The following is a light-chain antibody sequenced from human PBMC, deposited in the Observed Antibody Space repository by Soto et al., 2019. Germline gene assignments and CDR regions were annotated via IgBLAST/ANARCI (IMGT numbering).Light chain of an antibody. Sequence: EIVLTQAPVTLSLAPGEGATLSCRASRSVGSRYFAWYQQKPGQAPRLLIYATSSRATDSPDRLSSSGSGTDFSLTISRLEPEFFVVSYFPQYCSSLWTVGQVTKVE. V-gene: IGKV3-20*01. CDR1: RSVGSRY. CDR2: ATS. CDR3: PQYCSSLWT. J-gene: IGKJ1*01.